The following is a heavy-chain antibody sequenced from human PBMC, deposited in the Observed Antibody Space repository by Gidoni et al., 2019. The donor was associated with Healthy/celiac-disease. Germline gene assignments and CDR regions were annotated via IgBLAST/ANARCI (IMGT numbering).Heavy chain of an antibody. D-gene: IGHD3-22*01. J-gene: IGHJ5*02. CDR3: ARGGRGTMMGP. CDR2: INHSGST. CDR1: GPQYGGYY. V-gene: IGHV4-34*01. Sequence: GPQYGGYYWSWIRQPPGKGLEWIGEINHSGSTNYNPSLKSRVTISVDTSKNQFSLKLSSVTAAVTAVYYCARGGRGTMMGPWGQGTLVTVSS.